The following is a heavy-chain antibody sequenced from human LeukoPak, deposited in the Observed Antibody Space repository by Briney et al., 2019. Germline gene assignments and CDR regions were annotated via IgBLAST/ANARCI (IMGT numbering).Heavy chain of an antibody. V-gene: IGHV3-66*01. CDR2: IYSGDTT. CDR1: GFTVSTNY. J-gene: IGHJ4*02. D-gene: IGHD3-10*01. CDR3: ASILRSSSGYYFDY. Sequence: PAGTLRLSCAASGFTVSTNYMSWVRQAPGKGLEWVSVIYSGDTTFYANSARREFTISRDNSKNTLYLQMNSLRAEDTAVYYCASILRSSSGYYFDYWGQETQLTVSS.